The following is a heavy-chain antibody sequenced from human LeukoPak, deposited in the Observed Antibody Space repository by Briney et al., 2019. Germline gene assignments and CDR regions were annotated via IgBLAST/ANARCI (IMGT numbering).Heavy chain of an antibody. J-gene: IGHJ4*02. D-gene: IGHD2-15*01. Sequence: SQTLSLTCTVSGGSISTNNYYWSWLRQPAGKGLEWIGYIYYSGSTYYNPSLKSRVTISVDTSKNQFSLKLSSVTAADTAVYYCAREELLRAPRLDYWGQGTLVTVSS. CDR1: GGSISTNNYY. CDR2: IYYSGST. V-gene: IGHV4-30-4*08. CDR3: AREELLRAPRLDY.